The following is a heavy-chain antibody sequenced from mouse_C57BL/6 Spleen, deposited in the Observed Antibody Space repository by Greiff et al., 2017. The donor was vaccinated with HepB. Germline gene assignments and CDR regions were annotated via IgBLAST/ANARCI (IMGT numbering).Heavy chain of an antibody. D-gene: IGHD2-4*01. CDR2: IYPGSGST. CDR1: GYTFTSYW. V-gene: IGHV1-55*01. CDR3: ARGDDYDVAWFGY. J-gene: IGHJ3*01. Sequence: QVHVKQSGAELVKPGASVKMSCKASGYTFTSYWITWVKQRPGQGLEWIGDIYPGSGSTNYNEKFKSKATLTVDTSSSTAYMQLSSLTSEDSAVYYCARGDDYDVAWFGYWGQGTLVTVSA.